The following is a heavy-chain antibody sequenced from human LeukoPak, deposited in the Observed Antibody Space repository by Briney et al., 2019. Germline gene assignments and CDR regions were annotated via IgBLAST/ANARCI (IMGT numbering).Heavy chain of an antibody. CDR1: GFTFSSYA. J-gene: IGHJ4*02. V-gene: IGHV3-7*01. CDR3: ARGGNSSWDY. CDR2: IKPDGSEK. D-gene: IGHD6-6*01. Sequence: EGSLRLSCAASGFTFSSYAMSWVRQTPGKGLEWVANIKPDGSEKYYVDSLKGRFTISRDNAKNSLYLQMNSLRVEDTAVYYCARGGNSSWDYWGQGALVTVSS.